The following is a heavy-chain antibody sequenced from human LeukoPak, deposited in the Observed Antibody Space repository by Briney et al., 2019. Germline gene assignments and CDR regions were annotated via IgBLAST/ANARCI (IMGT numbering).Heavy chain of an antibody. V-gene: IGHV7-4-1*02. D-gene: IGHD1-26*01. Sequence: ASVKVSCKASGYIFDIYARNWVRQAPGQGLEWMGWINTNTGNPTYAQGFTGRFVFSLDTSVSTAYLQISSLKAEDTAVYYCARDQGGVGATFFSRLGEFDYWGQGTLVTVSS. CDR3: ARDQGGVGATFFSRLGEFDY. CDR1: GYIFDIYA. CDR2: INTNTGNP. J-gene: IGHJ4*02.